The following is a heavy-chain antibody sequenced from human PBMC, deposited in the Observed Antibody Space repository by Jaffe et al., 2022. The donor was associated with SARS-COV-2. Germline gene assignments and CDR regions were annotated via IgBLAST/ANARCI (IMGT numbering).Heavy chain of an antibody. CDR3: TTDSGRGFVEWLSHDD. J-gene: IGHJ4*02. CDR2: IKSKTYGGTS. V-gene: IGHV3-15*01. D-gene: IGHD3-3*01. Sequence: EVQLVESGGGLVKPGGSLRLSCAASGFTFNHAWMSWVRQAPGKGLIWVGRIKSKTYGGTSDYAAPVKGRFTISRDDSKNTLYLQMNSLKTEDTAVYYCTTDSGRGFVEWLSHDDWGQGTLVTVSS. CDR1: GFTFNHAW.